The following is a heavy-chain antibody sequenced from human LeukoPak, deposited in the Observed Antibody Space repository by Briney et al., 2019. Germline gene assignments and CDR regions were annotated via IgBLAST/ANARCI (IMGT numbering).Heavy chain of an antibody. CDR2: ISYDGSNK. V-gene: IGHV3-30*04. D-gene: IGHD1-14*01. J-gene: IGHJ4*02. Sequence: PGRSLRLSCAASGFTFSRYGMHWVRQAPGKGLEWVTAISYDGSNKYYADSVKGRFTISRDNAKNSLYLQMNSLRAEDTAVYYCAREGLDRGYFDYWGQGTLVTVSS. CDR3: AREGLDRGYFDY. CDR1: GFTFSRYG.